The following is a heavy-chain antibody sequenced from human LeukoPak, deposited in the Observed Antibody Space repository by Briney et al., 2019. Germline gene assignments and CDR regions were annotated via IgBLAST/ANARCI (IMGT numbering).Heavy chain of an antibody. J-gene: IGHJ4*02. Sequence: ASVKVSCKASGDTFTSYDTNWVRPAPGQGLEWMGWMNPNTANTGYAQKFQGRVTITRNTSISTPYMELNSLRSEDTAVYYCARGEYSGSYYYFAYWGQGTLVTVSS. CDR3: ARGEYSGSYYYFAY. V-gene: IGHV1-8*01. CDR1: GDTFTSYD. D-gene: IGHD1-26*01. CDR2: MNPNTANT.